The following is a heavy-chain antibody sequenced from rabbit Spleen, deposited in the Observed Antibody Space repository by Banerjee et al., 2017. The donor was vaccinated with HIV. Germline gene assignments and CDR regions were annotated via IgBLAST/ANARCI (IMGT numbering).Heavy chain of an antibody. CDR3: ARDAISGYIGYDYLNL. CDR2: IYTDSGNT. Sequence: QSLEESGGDLVKPGASLTLTCTASGFSFSSSYYMCWVRQAPGKGLELIGCIYTDSGNTWYASWVSGRFTISRSTSLNTVTLQMTSLTAADTATYFCARDAISGYIGYDYLNLWGPGTLVTVS. CDR1: GFSFSSSYY. V-gene: IGHV1S43*01. D-gene: IGHD7-1*01. J-gene: IGHJ4*01.